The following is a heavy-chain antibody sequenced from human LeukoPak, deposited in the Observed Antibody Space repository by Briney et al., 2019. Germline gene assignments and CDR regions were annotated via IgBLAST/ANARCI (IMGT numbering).Heavy chain of an antibody. Sequence: SETLSLTCAVSGGSISSSNWWSWVRQPPGKGLEWIGEIYHSGSTNYNPSLKSRVTIAVDKSKNQFSLKLSSVTAADTAVYYCARASHDYGDYSHFDYWGQGTLVAVSS. J-gene: IGHJ4*02. CDR3: ARASHDYGDYSHFDY. V-gene: IGHV4-4*02. D-gene: IGHD4-17*01. CDR1: GGSISSSNW. CDR2: IYHSGST.